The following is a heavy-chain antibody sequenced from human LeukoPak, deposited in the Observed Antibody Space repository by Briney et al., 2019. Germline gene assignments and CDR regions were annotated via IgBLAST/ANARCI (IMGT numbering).Heavy chain of an antibody. CDR2: ISSGSTYM. V-gene: IGHV3-21*01. CDR1: GFTFTSYG. J-gene: IGHJ4*02. CDR3: AREPGPAAPPVDY. D-gene: IGHD2-2*01. Sequence: GGSLRLSCAASGFTFTSYGMNWVRQAPGKGPEWVSSISSGSTYMYYADSVKGRFTISRDNAKNSVYLQMNSLRAEDTAVYYCAREPGPAAPPVDYWGQGTLVTVSS.